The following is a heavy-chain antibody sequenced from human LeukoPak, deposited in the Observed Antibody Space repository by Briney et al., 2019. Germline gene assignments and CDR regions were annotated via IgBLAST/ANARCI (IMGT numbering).Heavy chain of an antibody. CDR2: ISSSSSYI. V-gene: IGHV3-21*01. D-gene: IGHD3-10*01. Sequence: GGSLSLSCAASGFTFSSYSMNWVRQAPGKGLEWVSSISSSSSYIYYADSVKGRFTISRDNAKNSLYLQMNSLRAEDTAVYYCARDHGYGSGSYFDYWGQGTLVTVSS. CDR1: GFTFSSYS. J-gene: IGHJ4*02. CDR3: ARDHGYGSGSYFDY.